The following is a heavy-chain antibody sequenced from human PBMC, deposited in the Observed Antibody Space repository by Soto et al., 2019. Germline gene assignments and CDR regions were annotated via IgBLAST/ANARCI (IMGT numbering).Heavy chain of an antibody. CDR1: GYTFTSYG. V-gene: IGHV1-18*01. J-gene: IGHJ6*03. CDR2: ISAYNGNT. Sequence: GASVKVSCKASGYTFTSYGISWVRQAPGQGLEWMGWISAYNGNTNYAQKLQGRVTMTTDTSTSTAYMELRSLRSDDTAVYYCARGGGIDSSSWYSFYYYYYMDVWGKGTTVTVS. D-gene: IGHD6-13*01. CDR3: ARGGGIDSSSWYSFYYYYYMDV.